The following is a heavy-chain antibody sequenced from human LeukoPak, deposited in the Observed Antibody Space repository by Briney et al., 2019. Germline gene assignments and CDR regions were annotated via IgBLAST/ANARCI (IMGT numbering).Heavy chain of an antibody. CDR2: IYTSGST. Sequence: PSQTLSLTCTVSGGSISSGSYYWSWIRQPAGKGLEWIGRIYTSGSTNYNPSLKSRVTISVDTSKNQFSLKLSSVTAADTAVYYCARGAPPYSSGWVSYYFDYWGQGTLVTVSS. CDR3: ARGAPPYSSGWVSYYFDY. J-gene: IGHJ4*02. V-gene: IGHV4-61*02. D-gene: IGHD6-19*01. CDR1: GGSISSGSYY.